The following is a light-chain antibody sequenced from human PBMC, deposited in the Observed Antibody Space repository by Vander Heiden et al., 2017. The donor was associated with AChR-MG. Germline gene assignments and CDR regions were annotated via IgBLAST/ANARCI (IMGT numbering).Light chain of an antibody. Sequence: QSVLTQPPSVSEAPRQRVTISCSGSSSNIGNNPVTWYQQFPGRAPKLLIYYDDLVPSGVSDRFSGSKSGTSASLAITGLQSDDEADDDCAAWDDSLNGQLFGGGTKLTVL. CDR2: YDD. CDR3: AAWDDSLNGQL. CDR1: SSNIGNNP. V-gene: IGLV1-36*01. J-gene: IGLJ2*01.